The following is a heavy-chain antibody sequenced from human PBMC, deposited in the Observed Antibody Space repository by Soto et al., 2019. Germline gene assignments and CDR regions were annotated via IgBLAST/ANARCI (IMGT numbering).Heavy chain of an antibody. Sequence: QITLQEAGPTPVKPTQTLTLTCTFSGFSLSTSGVGLGWIRQPPGKALEWLALIYWGDDKRYNPSLKNRLSITEDNAEQHVVLTMTTMGAEDPGTYYCAAYGSVTYYNLLFSWFDPWGPGTLVTVSS. D-gene: IGHD3-10*01. CDR1: GFSLSTSGVG. J-gene: IGHJ5*02. CDR3: AAYGSVTYYNLLFSWFDP. V-gene: IGHV2-5*02. CDR2: IYWGDDK.